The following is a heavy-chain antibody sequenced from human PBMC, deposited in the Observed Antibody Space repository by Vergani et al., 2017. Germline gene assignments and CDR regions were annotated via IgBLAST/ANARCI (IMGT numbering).Heavy chain of an antibody. CDR2: IHYSENT. J-gene: IGHJ5*02. CDR1: FDSIRNLY. D-gene: IGHD6-19*01. V-gene: IGHV4-59*11. CDR3: ASDTHSGQRADR. Sequence: QVQLQESGPGLVKPSETLSLTCSVSFDSIRNLYCNWIRQPPGKGLEWIGSIHYSENTNYNPSLKTRVTISVDTSKNQFSLTLTSVTAADTAVYCCASDTHSGQRADRWGQGILVTVTS.